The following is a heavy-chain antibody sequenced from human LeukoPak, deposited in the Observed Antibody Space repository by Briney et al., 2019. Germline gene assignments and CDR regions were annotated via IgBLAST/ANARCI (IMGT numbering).Heavy chain of an antibody. Sequence: GGSLRLSCAASGFTFSSYGMHWVRQAPGKGLEWVAFIRYDGSNKYYADSVKGRFTISRDNSRNTLYLQMNSLRAEDTAVYYCARSGLSRFGFWGQGTLVTVSS. V-gene: IGHV3-30*02. D-gene: IGHD2/OR15-2a*01. CDR2: IRYDGSNK. CDR3: ARSGLSRFGF. J-gene: IGHJ4*02. CDR1: GFTFSSYG.